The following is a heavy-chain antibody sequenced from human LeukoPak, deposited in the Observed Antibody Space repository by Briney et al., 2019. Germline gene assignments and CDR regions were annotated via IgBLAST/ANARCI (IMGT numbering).Heavy chain of an antibody. Sequence: GGSLRLSCAASGFTFSNFEMNWVRQAPGKGLEWFSYISSSGSTIFYADSVKGRFTISRDNAKNSLYLQMNSLRAEDTAVYYCARGDILTGPPGYYSMDVWGQGTTVTVSS. J-gene: IGHJ6*02. CDR3: ARGDILTGPPGYYSMDV. D-gene: IGHD3-9*01. CDR1: GFTFSNFE. V-gene: IGHV3-48*03. CDR2: ISSSGSTI.